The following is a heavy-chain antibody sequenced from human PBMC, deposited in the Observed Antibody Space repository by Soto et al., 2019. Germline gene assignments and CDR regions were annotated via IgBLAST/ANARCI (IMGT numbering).Heavy chain of an antibody. V-gene: IGHV4-61*01. CDR1: GGSFKSGSYS. Sequence: SETLSLTCTVSGGSFKSGSYSWSWIRQPPGKGLEWIGYVYRTGRTSYNPSLKSRVSISMDTSKNQFSLNLDSVTAADTAVYFCARDFAYFDSWGQGTLVTVSS. J-gene: IGHJ4*02. D-gene: IGHD3-3*01. CDR3: ARDFAYFDS. CDR2: VYRTGRT.